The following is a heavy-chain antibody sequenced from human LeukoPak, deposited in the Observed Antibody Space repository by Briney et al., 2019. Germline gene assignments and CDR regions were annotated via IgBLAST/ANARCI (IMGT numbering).Heavy chain of an antibody. CDR3: ARGNSVRYYDILTGSPDFQH. J-gene: IGHJ1*01. V-gene: IGHV1-18*01. Sequence: ASVKVYCKASGYTFTSYGISWVRQAPGQGLEWMGWISAYNGNTNYAQKLQGRVTMTTDTSTSTAYMELRSLRSDDTAVYYCARGNSVRYYDILTGSPDFQHWGQGTLVTVSS. CDR2: ISAYNGNT. D-gene: IGHD3-9*01. CDR1: GYTFTSYG.